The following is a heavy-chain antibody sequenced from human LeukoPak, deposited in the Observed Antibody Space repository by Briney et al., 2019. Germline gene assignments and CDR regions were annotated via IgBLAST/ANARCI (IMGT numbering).Heavy chain of an antibody. D-gene: IGHD3-9*01. Sequence: GGSLRLSCAASGFTFSSYAMSWVRQAPGKGLEWVSAISGSGGSTYYADSVKGRFTISRDNSKNTLYLQMNSLRAEDTAVYYCGGYDILTGYYWNDYWGQGTLVTVSS. V-gene: IGHV3-23*01. J-gene: IGHJ4*02. CDR3: GGYDILTGYYWNDY. CDR1: GFTFSSYA. CDR2: ISGSGGST.